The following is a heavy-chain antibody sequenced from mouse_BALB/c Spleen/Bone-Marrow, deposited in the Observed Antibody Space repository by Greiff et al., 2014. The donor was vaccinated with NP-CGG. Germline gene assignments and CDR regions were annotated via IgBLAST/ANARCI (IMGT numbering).Heavy chain of an antibody. CDR2: INSNGGST. J-gene: IGHJ4*01. CDR3: ARDDVWYAMDY. CDR1: GFTFSSYG. Sequence: DVMLVESGGGLVQPGGSLKLSCAASGFTFSSYGMSWVRQTPDKRLELVATINSNGGSTYYPDSVKGRFTISRDNAKNTLYLQMSSLKSEDTAMYYCARDDVWYAMDYWGRGTSVTVSS. V-gene: IGHV5-6-3*01.